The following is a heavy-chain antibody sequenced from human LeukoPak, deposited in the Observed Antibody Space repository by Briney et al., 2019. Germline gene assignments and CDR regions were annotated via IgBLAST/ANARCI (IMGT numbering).Heavy chain of an antibody. CDR1: GFIFTNYF. CDR3: TRDRGAYNLYDY. Sequence: GGSLRLSCAASGFIFTNYFMSWVRQAPGKGLEWVGFIRSKAYGETADYVASVKGRFTISRDDSKAIAYLQMNSLKTEDTAVYHCTRDRGAYNLYDYWGQGTLVTVSS. J-gene: IGHJ4*02. D-gene: IGHD1-1*01. V-gene: IGHV3-49*04. CDR2: IRSKAYGETA.